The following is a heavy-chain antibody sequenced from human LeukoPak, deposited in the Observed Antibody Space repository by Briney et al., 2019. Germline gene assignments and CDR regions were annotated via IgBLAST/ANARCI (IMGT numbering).Heavy chain of an antibody. CDR1: GGSISSYY. V-gene: IGHV4-59*01. CDR2: IYYSGST. CDR3: ASLSKITMIDH. J-gene: IGHJ4*02. D-gene: IGHD3-22*01. Sequence: SETLSLTCTVSGGSISSYYWSWIRQPPGKGLEWIGYIYYSGSTNYNPSLKGRVTISVDTSKNQFSLKLSSVTAADTAVYYCASLSKITMIDHWGQGTLVTVSS.